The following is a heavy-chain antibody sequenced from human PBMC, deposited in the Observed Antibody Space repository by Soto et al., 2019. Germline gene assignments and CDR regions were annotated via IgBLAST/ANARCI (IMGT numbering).Heavy chain of an antibody. D-gene: IGHD3-22*01. Sequence: EVQLLESGGGLVQPGGSLRLSCAASGFTFSSYAMSWVRQAPGKGLEWVSAISGSGGSTYYADSVKGRFTISRDNSKNTLYLQMNSLSAEDTAVYYCAKGVYYYDSSGYYEPTSDYWGQGTLVTVSS. CDR1: GFTFSSYA. CDR3: AKGVYYYDSSGYYEPTSDY. CDR2: ISGSGGST. J-gene: IGHJ4*02. V-gene: IGHV3-23*01.